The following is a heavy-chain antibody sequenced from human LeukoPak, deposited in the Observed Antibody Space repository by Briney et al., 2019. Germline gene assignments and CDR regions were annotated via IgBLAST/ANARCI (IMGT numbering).Heavy chain of an antibody. CDR2: IIPIFGTA. J-gene: IGHJ3*02. Sequence: ASVKVSCKASGGTFSSYAISWVRRAPGQGLEWMGGIIPIFGTANYAQKFQGRVTITADKSTSTAYMELSSLRSEDTAVYYCARNKNPYSGSFADAFDIWGQGTMVTVSS. D-gene: IGHD1-26*01. CDR3: ARNKNPYSGSFADAFDI. CDR1: GGTFSSYA. V-gene: IGHV1-69*06.